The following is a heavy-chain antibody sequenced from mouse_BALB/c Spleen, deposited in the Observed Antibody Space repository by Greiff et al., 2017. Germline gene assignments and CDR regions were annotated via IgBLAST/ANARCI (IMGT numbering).Heavy chain of an antibody. V-gene: IGHV1-7*01. CDR3: ARRHYAMDY. Sequence: ESGAELAKPGASVKMSCKASGYTFTSYWMHWVKQRPGQGLEWIGYINPSTGYTEYNQKFKDKATLTADKSSSTAYMQLSSLTSEDSAVYYCARRHYAMDYWGQGTSVTVSS. J-gene: IGHJ4*01. CDR1: GYTFTSYW. CDR2: INPSTGYT.